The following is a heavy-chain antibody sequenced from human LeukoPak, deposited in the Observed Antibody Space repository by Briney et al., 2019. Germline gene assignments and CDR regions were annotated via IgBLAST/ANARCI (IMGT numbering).Heavy chain of an antibody. CDR1: GGSISSNNW. J-gene: IGHJ3*02. V-gene: IGHV4-4*02. D-gene: IGHD3-10*01. Sequence: KSSETLSLTCAVSGGSISSNNWWSWVRQSPVKGLEWIGEIYHSGSTNYSPSLKSRVTISVDKSKNQFSLKLSSVTAADTAVYYCAKSNGYGLVDIWGQGTMVTVSS. CDR2: IYHSGST. CDR3: AKSNGYGLVDI.